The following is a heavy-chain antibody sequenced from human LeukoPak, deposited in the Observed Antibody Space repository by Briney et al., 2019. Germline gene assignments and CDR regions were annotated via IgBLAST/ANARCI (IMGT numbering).Heavy chain of an antibody. CDR3: AREAIDPGQQLVLDY. J-gene: IGHJ4*02. V-gene: IGHV1-18*01. D-gene: IGHD6-13*01. CDR1: GYTFTSYG. Sequence: ASVKVSCKASGYTFTSYGISWVRQAPGQGLEWMGWISAYNGNTNYAQKLQGRVTMTTDTSTSTAYMELRSLRSDDTAVYYCAREAIDPGQQLVLDYWGQGTLVTVSS. CDR2: ISAYNGNT.